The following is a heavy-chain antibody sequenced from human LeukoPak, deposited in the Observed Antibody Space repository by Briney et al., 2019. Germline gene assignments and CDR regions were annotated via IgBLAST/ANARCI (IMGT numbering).Heavy chain of an antibody. Sequence: GGSLRLSCTASGFTFGDYAMSWFRQAPGKGLEWVGFIRSKAYGGTTEYAASVKGRFTISRGDSKSIAYLQMNSLKTEDTAVYYCTQTLLGYCSGGSCYSGYFDYWGQGTLVTVSS. D-gene: IGHD2-15*01. J-gene: IGHJ4*02. CDR2: IRSKAYGGTT. V-gene: IGHV3-49*03. CDR1: GFTFGDYA. CDR3: TQTLLGYCSGGSCYSGYFDY.